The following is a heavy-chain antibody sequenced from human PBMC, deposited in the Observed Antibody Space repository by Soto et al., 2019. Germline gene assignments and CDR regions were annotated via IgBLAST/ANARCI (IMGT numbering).Heavy chain of an antibody. CDR1: GYTFTGYY. CDR2: INPNSGGT. Sequence: ASVKVSCKASGYTFTGYYMHWVRQAPGQGLEWMGWINPNSGGTNYAQKFQGRVTMTRDTSISTAYMELSRLRYDDTAVYYCARDRYCSSTSCYTSDGGHAYGMDVWGQVNTVTASS. D-gene: IGHD2-2*02. V-gene: IGHV1-2*02. J-gene: IGHJ6*02. CDR3: ARDRYCSSTSCYTSDGGHAYGMDV.